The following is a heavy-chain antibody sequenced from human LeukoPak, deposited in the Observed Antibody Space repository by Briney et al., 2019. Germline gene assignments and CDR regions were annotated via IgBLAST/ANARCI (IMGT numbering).Heavy chain of an antibody. CDR1: GYTLTELS. CDR3: ATAHYHYYDSSGYYYSDDY. J-gene: IGHJ4*02. CDR2: FDPEDGET. D-gene: IGHD3-22*01. Sequence: ASLKVSCKVSGYTLTELSMHWVRQAPGKGLEWMGGFDPEDGETIYAQKFQGRVTMTEDTSTDTAYMELSSLRSEDTAVYYCATAHYHYYDSSGYYYSDDYWGQGTLVTVSS. V-gene: IGHV1-24*01.